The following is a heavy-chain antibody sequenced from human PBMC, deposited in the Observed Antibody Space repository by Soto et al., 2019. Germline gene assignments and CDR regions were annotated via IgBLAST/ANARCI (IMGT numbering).Heavy chain of an antibody. CDR3: AKGASMGATWSWFDP. D-gene: IGHD1-26*01. V-gene: IGHV3-9*01. CDR1: GFTFDDYA. J-gene: IGHJ5*02. Sequence: EVQLVESGGGLVQPGRSLRLSCAASGFTFDDYAMHWVWQAPGKGLEWVSGISWNSGSIGYADSVKGRFTISRDNAKNSLYLQMNSLRAEDTALYYCAKGASMGATWSWFDPWGQGTLVTVSS. CDR2: ISWNSGSI.